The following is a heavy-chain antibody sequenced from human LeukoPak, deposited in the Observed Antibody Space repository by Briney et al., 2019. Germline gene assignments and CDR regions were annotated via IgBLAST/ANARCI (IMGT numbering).Heavy chain of an antibody. CDR2: ISYDGSNK. Sequence: GGSLRLSCAGCGFTLNKYGMQGVGQARGKGVEWVAVISYDGSNKYYADSVKGRFTISIDNSKNTLYLQMNSLRAEDTAVYYCAKDYCSSSSCYGEYWGQGTLVTVSS. D-gene: IGHD2-2*01. CDR3: AKDYCSSSSCYGEY. V-gene: IGHV3-30*18. J-gene: IGHJ4*02. CDR1: GFTLNKYG.